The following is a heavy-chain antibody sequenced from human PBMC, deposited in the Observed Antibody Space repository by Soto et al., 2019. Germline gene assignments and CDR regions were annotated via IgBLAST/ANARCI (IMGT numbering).Heavy chain of an antibody. CDR1: GDTFTNND. J-gene: IGHJ5*02. V-gene: IGHV1-8*01. Sequence: ASVTVSCKASGDTFTNNDINWVRQAPGQGLEWIGWMKTNTNTTDSAEVFEGRVTLTWDTSISTAYMQLNSLKIDDTAVYYCAREVVETSSLWLDPWGQGTLVTVSS. CDR2: MKTNTNTT. D-gene: IGHD6-6*01. CDR3: AREVVETSSLWLDP.